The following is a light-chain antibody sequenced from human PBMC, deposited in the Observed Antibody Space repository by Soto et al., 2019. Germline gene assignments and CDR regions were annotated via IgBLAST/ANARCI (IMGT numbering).Light chain of an antibody. CDR1: QSVSSSY. V-gene: IGKV3-20*01. J-gene: IGKJ4*01. CDR3: QQYGSSPLT. CDR2: GAS. Sequence: EIVLTQSPGTLSLSPGERATLSCRASQSVSSSYLAWYQQKPGQAPRLLIYGASSTATGIPDRFSGSGSGTDFTLTISRLEPEDCAVYYCQQYGSSPLTFGGGTKVELK.